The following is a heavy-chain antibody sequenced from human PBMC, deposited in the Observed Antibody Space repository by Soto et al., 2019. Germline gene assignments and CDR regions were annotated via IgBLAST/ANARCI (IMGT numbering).Heavy chain of an antibody. CDR2: IDGNGGNT. CDR3: ARRTFKVVKAGWFDT. V-gene: IGHV3-23*01. J-gene: IGHJ5*02. Sequence: GGSLRLSCAPSGFTFSSYAMSWVRQAPGKGPEWVSAIDGNGGNTYYADSVRGRFTISRDNSRNTLFLQMNSLRAEDTAVYYCARRTFKVVKAGWFDTWGQGTLVTVSS. CDR1: GFTFSSYA. D-gene: IGHD3-22*01.